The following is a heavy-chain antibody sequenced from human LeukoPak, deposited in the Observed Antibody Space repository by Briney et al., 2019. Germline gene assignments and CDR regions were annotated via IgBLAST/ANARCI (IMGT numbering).Heavy chain of an antibody. CDR2: IYYSGST. V-gene: IGHV4-59*01. CDR3: ASNLDSYYYYGMDV. D-gene: IGHD1-14*01. Sequence: PSETLSLTCTVAGGSISSYYWSWIRQPPGEGLEWIGYIYYSGSTNYNPSLKSRVTISVDTSKNQLSLKLSSVTAADTAVYYCASNLDSYYYYGMDVWGQGTTVTVSS. CDR1: GGSISSYY. J-gene: IGHJ6*02.